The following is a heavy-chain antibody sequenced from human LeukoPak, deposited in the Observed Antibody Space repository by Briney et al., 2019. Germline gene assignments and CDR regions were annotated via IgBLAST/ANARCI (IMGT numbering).Heavy chain of an antibody. CDR3: AKGSYYDSSGSFYFDY. V-gene: IGHV3-23*01. Sequence: GGSLRLSCAASGFTFSSHAMSWVRQAPGKGLEWVSAMSISGDRILYADSVKGRFTISSGNSKSTLYLQMNSLRAEDTAAYYCAKGSYYDSSGSFYFDYWGQGTLVTVSS. CDR1: GFTFSSHA. J-gene: IGHJ4*02. CDR2: MSISGDRI. D-gene: IGHD3-22*01.